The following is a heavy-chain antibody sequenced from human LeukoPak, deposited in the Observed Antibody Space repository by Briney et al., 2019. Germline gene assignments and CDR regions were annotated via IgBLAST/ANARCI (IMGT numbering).Heavy chain of an antibody. CDR1: GFTFSSYS. CDR2: ISSSSSYI. Sequence: GGSLRLSCAASGFTFSSYSMNWVRQAPGKGLEWVSSISSSSSYIYYADSVKGRFTISRDNAKNSLCLQMNSLRAEDTAVYYCARDRVTMIVDAFDIWGQGTMVTVSS. D-gene: IGHD3-22*01. V-gene: IGHV3-21*01. J-gene: IGHJ3*02. CDR3: ARDRVTMIVDAFDI.